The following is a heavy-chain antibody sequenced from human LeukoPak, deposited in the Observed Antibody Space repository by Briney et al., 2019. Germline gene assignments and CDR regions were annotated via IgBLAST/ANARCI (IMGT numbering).Heavy chain of an antibody. CDR3: GRRLGSYYVDN. CDR2: ISSSAENT. J-gene: IGHJ4*02. V-gene: IGHV3-23*01. CDR1: GFTFTNYA. D-gene: IGHD3-10*01. Sequence: GGSLRLSCAASGFTFTNYAMSWVRQAPGKGLEWVSTISSSAENTYYADSVKGRFTVSRDNSKNTLYLQMNSLRAEDTAVYYCGRRLGSYYVDNWGQGTLVTVSS.